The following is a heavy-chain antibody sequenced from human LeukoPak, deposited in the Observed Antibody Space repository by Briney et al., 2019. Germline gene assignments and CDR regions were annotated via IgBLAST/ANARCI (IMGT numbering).Heavy chain of an antibody. D-gene: IGHD3-10*01. CDR3: ARGSQWFREPIRGY. Sequence: GGSLRLSCAASGYTFSVYALNWVRQAPGKGLEWVSYISSSSTTIYYADSVKGRFTISRDNAKNSLYLQMKSLRDEDTAVYYCARGSQWFREPIRGYWGQGTLVTVSS. CDR2: ISSSSTTI. J-gene: IGHJ4*02. V-gene: IGHV3-48*02. CDR1: GYTFSVYA.